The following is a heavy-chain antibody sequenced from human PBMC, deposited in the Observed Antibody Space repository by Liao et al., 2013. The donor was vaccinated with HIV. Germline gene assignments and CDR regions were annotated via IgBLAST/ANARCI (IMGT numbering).Heavy chain of an antibody. D-gene: IGHD4-17*01. J-gene: IGHJ5*02. V-gene: IGHV4-4*07. Sequence: QVQLQESGPGLVKPSETLSLICSVSGGAISDYYWSWIRQPAGKGLEWIGRIGLAHGDETTKYNDALKSRVTMSVDTFNHQLSLELHSVTAADTAVYYCVRGARLDYVYWFDPWGRGTLVTVSS. CDR3: VRGARLDYVYWFDP. CDR1: GGAISDYY. CDR2: IGLAHGDETT.